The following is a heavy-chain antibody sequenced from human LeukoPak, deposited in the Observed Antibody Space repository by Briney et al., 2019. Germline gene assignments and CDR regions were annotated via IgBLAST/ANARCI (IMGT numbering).Heavy chain of an antibody. Sequence: GGSLRLSCAASRVTFSSYGWHWVRQAPGKGLEWVAFIRYDESKEYYADSVKGRFTISRDNSKNTLYLQMSSLRVEDTAVYHCVKDYLVEAQRVYYFDYWGQGSLVTVSS. V-gene: IGHV3-30*02. CDR2: IRYDESKE. J-gene: IGHJ4*02. CDR3: VKDYLVEAQRVYYFDY. CDR1: RVTFSSYG. D-gene: IGHD1-26*01.